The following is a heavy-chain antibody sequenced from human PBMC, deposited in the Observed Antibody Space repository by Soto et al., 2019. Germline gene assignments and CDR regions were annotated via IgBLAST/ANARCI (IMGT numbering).Heavy chain of an antibody. J-gene: IGHJ3*02. D-gene: IGHD1-26*01. CDR3: AGDQGGDAFDI. Sequence: SQTLSLTCAISGDSVSSNSAAWNWIRQYPSRGLEWLRRTYYRSKWYNDYVVSVKSRITINPGTSKNQFSLQLNSVTPEDTAVYYCAGDQGGDAFDIWGQGTIGTVS. V-gene: IGHV6-1*01. CDR2: TYYRSKWYN. CDR1: GDSVSSNSAA.